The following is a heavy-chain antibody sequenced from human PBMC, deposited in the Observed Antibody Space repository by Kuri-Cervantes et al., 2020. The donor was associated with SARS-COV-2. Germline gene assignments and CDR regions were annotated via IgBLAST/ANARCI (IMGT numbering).Heavy chain of an antibody. CDR2: TYSGGNA. D-gene: IGHD5-18*01. CDR3: ASVEGVTPDY. CDR1: GFTVSRNY. J-gene: IGHJ4*02. V-gene: IGHV3-66*01. Sequence: GGSLRLSCAVSGFTVSRNYMSWVRQAPGKGLEWVPVTYSGGNAYYADSVKGRFTISRDNAKNSLYLQMNSLRAEDTAVYYCASVEGVTPDYWGQGTLVTVSS.